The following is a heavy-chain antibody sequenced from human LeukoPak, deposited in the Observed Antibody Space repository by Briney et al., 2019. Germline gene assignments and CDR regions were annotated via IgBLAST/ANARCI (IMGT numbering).Heavy chain of an antibody. CDR1: GFTFDDYA. D-gene: IGHD3-3*01. CDR2: ISWNSGSI. J-gene: IGHJ4*02. Sequence: GGSLRLSCAASGFTFDDYAMHWVRQAQGKGLEWVSGISWNSGSIGYADSVKGRFTISRDNAKNSLYLQMNSLRAEDTAVYYCARLVYDFWSGSVYFDYWGQGTLVTVSS. CDR3: ARLVYDFWSGSVYFDY. V-gene: IGHV3-9*01.